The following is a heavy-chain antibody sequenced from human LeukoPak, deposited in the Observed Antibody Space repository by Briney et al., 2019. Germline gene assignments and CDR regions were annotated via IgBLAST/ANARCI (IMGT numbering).Heavy chain of an antibody. CDR2: IYTSGST. J-gene: IGHJ6*02. CDR3: ARDDVVVPAVPLQEASYYYYGMDV. CDR1: GGSISSYY. Sequence: PSETLSLTCTVSGGSISSYYWSWIRQPAGKGLEWIGRIYTSGSTTYNPSLKSRVTMSVDTSKNQFSLKLSSVTAADTAVYYCARDDVVVPAVPLQEASYYYYGMDVWGQGTTVTVSS. V-gene: IGHV4-4*07. D-gene: IGHD2-2*01.